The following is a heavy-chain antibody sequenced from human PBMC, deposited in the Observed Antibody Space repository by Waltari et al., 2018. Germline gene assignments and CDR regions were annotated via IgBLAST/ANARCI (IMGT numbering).Heavy chain of an antibody. V-gene: IGHV4-34*01. CDR3: ARVQDYVRDY. Sequence: QVQLQQWGAGLLKPSETLSLTCAVYGGSFSDYYWSWIRQPPGKGLEWIGEINHSGSSNYNPALTIRINISIGTSKNQFSLKLNSVTAADTAVYYFARVQDYVRDYWGQGTLVTVSS. CDR1: GGSFSDYY. J-gene: IGHJ4*02. CDR2: INHSGSS. D-gene: IGHD3-16*01.